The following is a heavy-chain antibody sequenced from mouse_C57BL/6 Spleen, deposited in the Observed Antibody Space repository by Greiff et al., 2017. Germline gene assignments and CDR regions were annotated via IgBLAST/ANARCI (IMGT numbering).Heavy chain of an antibody. CDR3: AIDSSGYAMDY. Sequence: QVQLKQPGAELVMPGASVKLSCKASGYTFTSYWMHWVKQRPGQGLEWIGEIDPSDSYTNYNQKFKGKSTLTVDKSSSTAYMQLSSLTSEDAAVYYCAIDSSGYAMDYWGQGTSVTVAS. J-gene: IGHJ4*01. V-gene: IGHV1-69*01. CDR1: GYTFTSYW. D-gene: IGHD3-2*02. CDR2: IDPSDSYT.